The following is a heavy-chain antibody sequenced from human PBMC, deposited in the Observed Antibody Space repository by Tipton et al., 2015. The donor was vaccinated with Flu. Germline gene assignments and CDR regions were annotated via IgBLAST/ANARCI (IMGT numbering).Heavy chain of an antibody. Sequence: TLSLTCTISGGSIRNGGYYWSWIRQHPGKGLEWIGYIYYSGTTYYNPSLKSRVTISIDASENQFSLDLISVTAADTAAYFCARVHEYFGFSDYWGQGSLVAVSP. J-gene: IGHJ4*02. CDR3: ARVHEYFGFSDY. V-gene: IGHV4-31*03. D-gene: IGHD6-6*01. CDR1: GGSIRNGGYY. CDR2: IYYSGTT.